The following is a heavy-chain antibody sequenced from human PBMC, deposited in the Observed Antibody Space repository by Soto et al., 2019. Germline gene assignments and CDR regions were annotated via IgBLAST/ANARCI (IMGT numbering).Heavy chain of an antibody. J-gene: IGHJ6*02. V-gene: IGHV3-15*01. CDR1: GFTFSNAW. CDR3: TTEGFGYVSYYYYGMDV. CDR2: IKSKTDGGTT. Sequence: EVQLVESGGGLVKPGGSLRLSCAASGFTFSNAWMSWVRQAPGKGLEWVGRIKSKTDGGTTDYAAPVKGRFTISRDDSKNTLYLQMNSLKTEDTAVYYCTTEGFGYVSYYYYGMDVWGQGTTVTVSS. D-gene: IGHD3-10*01.